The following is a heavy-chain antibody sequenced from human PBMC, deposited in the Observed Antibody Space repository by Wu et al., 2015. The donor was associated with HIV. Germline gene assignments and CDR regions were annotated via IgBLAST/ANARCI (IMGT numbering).Heavy chain of an antibody. D-gene: IGHD4-11*01. J-gene: IGHJ4*02. CDR1: GYTFSTYD. CDR3: ARHANNYPFDS. CDR2: ISTYNGNT. V-gene: IGHV1-18*01. Sequence: QVQLVQSGAEVKKPGASVKVSCKASGYTFSTYDITWVRQAPGQGLEWMGWISTYNGNTNHAQKFQGRVTMTTDTATGTAYMEVRSLTSDDTAVYYCARHANNYPFDSWGQGTLVTVSS.